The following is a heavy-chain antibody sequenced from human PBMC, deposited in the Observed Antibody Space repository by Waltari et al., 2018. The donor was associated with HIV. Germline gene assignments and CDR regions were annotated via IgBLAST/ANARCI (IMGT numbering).Heavy chain of an antibody. CDR2: IYWNDDK. CDR3: ALARLNYYGSGSYYNYFDY. CDR1: GFSLSTSGVG. J-gene: IGHJ4*02. Sequence: QITLKESGPTLVKPTQTLTLTCTFSGFSLSTSGVGVGWIRQPPGKALEWLALIYWNDDKRYSPSLKSRLTITKDTSKNQVVLTMTNMDPVDTATYYCALARLNYYGSGSYYNYFDYWGQGTLVTVSS. V-gene: IGHV2-5*01. D-gene: IGHD3-10*01.